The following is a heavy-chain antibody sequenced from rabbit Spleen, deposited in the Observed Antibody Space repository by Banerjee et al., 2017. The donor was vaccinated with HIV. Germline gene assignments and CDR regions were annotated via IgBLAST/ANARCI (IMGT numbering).Heavy chain of an antibody. D-gene: IGHD1-1*01. V-gene: IGHV1S40*01. Sequence: QSLEESGGGLVQPGGSLKLSCKASGFSLFNYWMCWVRQAPGKGLECIACIYAGSSGSTYYASWAKGRFTISKTSSTTVTLQMTSLTAADTATYFCASGYSDIYFNLWGPGTLVTVS. CDR3: ASGYSDIYFNL. J-gene: IGHJ4*01. CDR1: GFSLFNYW. CDR2: IYAGSSGST.